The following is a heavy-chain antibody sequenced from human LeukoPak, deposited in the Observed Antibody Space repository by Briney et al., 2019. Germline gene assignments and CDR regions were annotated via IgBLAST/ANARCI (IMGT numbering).Heavy chain of an antibody. D-gene: IGHD5-24*01. CDR1: GFTFSNYW. V-gene: IGHV3-7*03. CDR2: ISQDGSGK. Sequence: PGGSLRLSCGASGFTFSNYWMSWVRQAPGKGLEWVINISQDGSGKNYADSVEGRFTISRDNAENSLYLQMNSLRAEDTAVYYCVRDRPLGVRDGFILAWGQGTLVTVSS. J-gene: IGHJ5*02. CDR3: VRDRPLGVRDGFILA.